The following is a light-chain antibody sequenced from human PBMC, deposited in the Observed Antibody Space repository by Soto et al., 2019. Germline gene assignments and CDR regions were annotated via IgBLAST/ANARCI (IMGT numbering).Light chain of an antibody. CDR2: DVS. CDR3: QQYGSTPLT. V-gene: IGKV3-20*01. J-gene: IGKJ4*01. CDR1: QSVKNNY. Sequence: IVLTQSPGTLSLSPGERATLSCRASQSVKNNYLAWYQQKPGQAPRFLIYDVSSRATGIPDRFSGSGSGTDFTLTISRLEPEDFAVYYCQQYGSTPLTFGGGTRWIS.